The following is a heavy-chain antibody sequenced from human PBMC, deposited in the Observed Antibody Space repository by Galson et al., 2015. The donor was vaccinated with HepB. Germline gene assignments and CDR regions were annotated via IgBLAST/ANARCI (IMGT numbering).Heavy chain of an antibody. D-gene: IGHD4-23*01. Sequence: SLRLSCAASGFTFSSYAMHWVRQAPGKGLEWVAVISYDGSNKYYADSVKGRFTISRDNSKNTLYLQMNSLRAEDTAVYYCARDRGAGVVKQRNPEFDAFDIWGQGTMVTVSS. J-gene: IGHJ3*02. V-gene: IGHV3-30*04. CDR2: ISYDGSNK. CDR3: ARDRGAGVVKQRNPEFDAFDI. CDR1: GFTFSSYA.